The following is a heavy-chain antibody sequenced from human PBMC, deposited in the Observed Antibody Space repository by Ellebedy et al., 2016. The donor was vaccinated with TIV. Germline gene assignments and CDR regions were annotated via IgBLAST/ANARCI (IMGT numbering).Heavy chain of an antibody. J-gene: IGHJ4*02. CDR2: IDPSDSYV. D-gene: IGHD2-15*01. Sequence: GESLKISCKVSGYTFTYYWINWVRQMHGKGLEWMGRIDPSDSYVYYNPSLQGHVTMSADKPSSTAYLQWRSLKASDTAMYYCGRQPRSDLVDYWGQGTLVTVSS. CDR3: GRQPRSDLVDY. V-gene: IGHV5-10-1*01. CDR1: GYTFTYYW.